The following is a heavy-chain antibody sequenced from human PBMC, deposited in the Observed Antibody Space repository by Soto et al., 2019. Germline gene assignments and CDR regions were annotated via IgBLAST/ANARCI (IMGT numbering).Heavy chain of an antibody. Sequence: SETLSLTCTVSGGSVSRGSYFWSWVRQPPGKGLEWIGYIYYNGNTYYTPSLKSRATISLDTSKNQFFLNLNSVTAADTAVYYCARDVRSSHGPGHPHYFDYWGQGTLVTVSS. CDR2: IYYNGNT. D-gene: IGHD2-2*01. CDR3: ARDVRSSHGPGHPHYFDY. V-gene: IGHV4-61*01. J-gene: IGHJ4*02. CDR1: GGSVSRGSYF.